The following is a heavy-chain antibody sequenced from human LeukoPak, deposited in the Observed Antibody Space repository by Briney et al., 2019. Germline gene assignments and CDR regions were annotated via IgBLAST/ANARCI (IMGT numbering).Heavy chain of an antibody. D-gene: IGHD4-17*01. V-gene: IGHV4-34*01. CDR2: INHSGST. CDR1: GGSFSGYY. CDR3: ARRDLRTLDY. Sequence: SETLSLTCAVYGGSFSGYYWSWIRQPPGKGLEWIGEINHSGSTNYNPSLKSRVTISVDTSKNQFSLKLSSVTAADMAVYYCARRDLRTLDYWGQGTLVTVSS. J-gene: IGHJ4*02.